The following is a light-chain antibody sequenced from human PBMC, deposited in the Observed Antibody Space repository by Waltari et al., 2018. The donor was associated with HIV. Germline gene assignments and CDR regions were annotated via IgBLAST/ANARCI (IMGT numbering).Light chain of an antibody. CDR3: QQYNNWPPAYT. CDR2: DAS. Sequence: EIMMTQSPAPLSVSPGDTAPLSCRASQRVSTNLAWYQQKPGQPPRLLFYDASTRATGVPARFSGGGSETEFTLTITSLQSEDFAVYYCQQYNNWPPAYTFGQGTKLEIK. CDR1: QRVSTN. V-gene: IGKV3-15*01. J-gene: IGKJ2*01.